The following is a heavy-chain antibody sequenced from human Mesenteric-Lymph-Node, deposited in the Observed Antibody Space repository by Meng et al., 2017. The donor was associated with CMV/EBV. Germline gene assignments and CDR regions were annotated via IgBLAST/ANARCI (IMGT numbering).Heavy chain of an antibody. Sequence: GGSLRLSCAASGFTFRSFWMTWVRQAPGKGLEWVATIKEDESEKYYVDSVKARFTISRDNAKNSLFLQMNSLRAEDTAVYYCARQTATDYWGQGTLVTVSS. D-gene: IGHD1-1*01. V-gene: IGHV3-7*01. CDR1: GFTFRSFW. CDR3: ARQTATDY. J-gene: IGHJ4*02. CDR2: IKEDESEK.